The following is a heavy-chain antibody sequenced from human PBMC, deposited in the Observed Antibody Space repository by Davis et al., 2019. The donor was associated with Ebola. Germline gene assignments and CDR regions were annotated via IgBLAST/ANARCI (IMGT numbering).Heavy chain of an antibody. CDR3: ARRTYYYDSRGSISPYYFDY. Sequence: PGGSLRLSCKGSGYSFTSYWISWVRQMPGKGLEWMGRIDPSDSYTDYSPSFQGHVTISVDKSISTAYLQWSSLKASDTAMYYCARRTYYYDSRGSISPYYFDYWGQGTLVTVSS. CDR1: GYSFTSYW. D-gene: IGHD3-22*01. V-gene: IGHV5-10-1*01. J-gene: IGHJ4*02. CDR2: IDPSDSYT.